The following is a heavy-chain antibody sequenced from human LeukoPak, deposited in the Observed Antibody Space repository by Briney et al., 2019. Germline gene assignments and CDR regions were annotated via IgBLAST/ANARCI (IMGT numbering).Heavy chain of an antibody. J-gene: IGHJ4*02. CDR1: GFTFSRYW. Sequence: GGSLRLSCAASGFTFSRYWMTWVRQAPGKGLDWVANIKEDGSVQYYVDSVKGRFTIARDNAENSVYLLINSLRADDTAVYYCARIGYSSSSLDYWGRGTLVTVSS. CDR3: ARIGYSSSSLDY. D-gene: IGHD2-21*01. CDR2: IKEDGSVQ. V-gene: IGHV3-7*01.